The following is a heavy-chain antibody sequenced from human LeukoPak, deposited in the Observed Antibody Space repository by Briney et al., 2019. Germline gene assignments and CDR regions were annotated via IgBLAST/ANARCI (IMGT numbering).Heavy chain of an antibody. D-gene: IGHD1-1*01. CDR2: LNWSGDTV. CDR3: AKGSLSLATAPFNF. J-gene: IGHJ4*02. CDR1: GFTFDNFA. Sequence: PGGSLRLSCEASGFTFDNFAMNWVRQVPGKGLEWVSGLNWSGDTVGYADSVKGRFTISRDNAKNSLYLEMTNLRTEDTAFYYCAKGSLSLATAPFNFWGQGTPVTVSP. V-gene: IGHV3-9*01.